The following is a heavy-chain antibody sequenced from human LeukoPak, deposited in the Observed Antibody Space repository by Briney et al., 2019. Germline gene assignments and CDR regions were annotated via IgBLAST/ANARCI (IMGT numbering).Heavy chain of an antibody. CDR2: IKQEGREK. D-gene: IGHD3-10*01. J-gene: IGHJ4*02. CDR1: GFPLSSYR. V-gene: IGHV3-7*03. Sequence: GGSLRLSCAASGFPLSSYRMSWVRQAPGKGLEWVANIKQEGREKYYVDSVKGRFTISRDNAKNSLYLQMNSLRAEDTAVYYCARHVRWFGEHSFDYWGQGTLVTVSS. CDR3: ARHVRWFGEHSFDY.